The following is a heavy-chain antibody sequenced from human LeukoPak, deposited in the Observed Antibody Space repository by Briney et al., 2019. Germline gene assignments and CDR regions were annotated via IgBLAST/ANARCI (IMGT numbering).Heavy chain of an antibody. Sequence: SETLSLTRTVSGGSISSGGYYWSWIRQHPGKGLEWIGYIYYSGSTYYNPSLKSRVTISVDTSKNQFSLKLSSVTAADTAVYYCARTWIQLWLHSDYWGQGTLVTVSS. CDR3: ARTWIQLWLHSDY. V-gene: IGHV4-31*03. J-gene: IGHJ4*02. D-gene: IGHD5-18*01. CDR2: IYYSGST. CDR1: GGSISSGGYY.